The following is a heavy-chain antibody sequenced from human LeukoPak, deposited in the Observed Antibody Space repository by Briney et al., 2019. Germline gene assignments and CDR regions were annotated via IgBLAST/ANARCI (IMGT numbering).Heavy chain of an antibody. CDR1: GGTFSNYA. CDR3: ARGPIQYCSGDSCYSPFDY. J-gene: IGHJ4*02. V-gene: IGHV1-69*05. D-gene: IGHD2-15*01. Sequence: SVKVSCKASGGTFSNYAVTWVRQAPGQGLEWMERIIPIFGTPNYAQKFQGRVTITTDESTSTAYMELSSLRSEDTAVYYCARGPIQYCSGDSCYSPFDYWGQGTLVTVSS. CDR2: IIPIFGTP.